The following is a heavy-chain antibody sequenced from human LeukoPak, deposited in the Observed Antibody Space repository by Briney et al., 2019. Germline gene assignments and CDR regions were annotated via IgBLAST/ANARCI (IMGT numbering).Heavy chain of an antibody. Sequence: PGRSLRLSCAASGFTFSSYGMHWVRQAPGKGLEWVAVISYDGSNKYYADSVKGRFTISRDNSKNTLYLQMNSLRAEDTAVYYCAKGGYSYGDCDYWGQGTLVTVSS. V-gene: IGHV3-30*18. CDR3: AKGGYSYGDCDY. CDR2: ISYDGSNK. D-gene: IGHD5-18*01. CDR1: GFTFSSYG. J-gene: IGHJ4*02.